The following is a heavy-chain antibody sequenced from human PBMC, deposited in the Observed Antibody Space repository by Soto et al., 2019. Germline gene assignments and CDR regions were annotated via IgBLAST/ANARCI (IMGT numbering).Heavy chain of an antibody. J-gene: IGHJ6*02. V-gene: IGHV5-51*01. CDR2: IYPGDSDT. Sequence: PGESLKISCKGSGYSFTSNWIGWVRQMPGKGLEWMGIIYPGDSDTRYSPSFQGQVTISADKSISTAYLQWSSLKASDTAMYYCASTSGVVVPAATHYYYYGMDVWGQGTTVTVSS. CDR1: GYSFTSNW. CDR3: ASTSGVVVPAATHYYYYGMDV. D-gene: IGHD2-2*01.